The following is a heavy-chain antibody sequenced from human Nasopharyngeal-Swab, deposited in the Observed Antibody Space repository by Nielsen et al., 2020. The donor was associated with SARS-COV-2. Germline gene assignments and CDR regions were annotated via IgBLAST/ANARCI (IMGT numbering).Heavy chain of an antibody. CDR1: GFTFEEYG. CDR2: ISWKSGNR. CDR3: TKEPGGGYSDYVFDY. J-gene: IGHJ4*02. Sequence: GGSLRLSCAASGFTFEEYGMHWVRQGPGKGLEWVSGISWKSGNRAYAESVKGRFAISRDDAKNSLFLQMNSLRPEDTAVYYCTKEPGGGYSDYVFDYWGQGILVTVSS. D-gene: IGHD5-12*01. V-gene: IGHV3-9*01.